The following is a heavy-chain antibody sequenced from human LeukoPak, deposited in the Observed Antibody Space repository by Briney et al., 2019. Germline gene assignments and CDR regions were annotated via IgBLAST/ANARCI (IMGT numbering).Heavy chain of an antibody. D-gene: IGHD2-2*01. J-gene: IGHJ4*02. Sequence: LAASVKVSCKASGYTFTDYYMHWVRQAPGQGFEWMGWINPNDGDTYYAQKFQGRVTMTRDTSISTAHMEVSRLRSEDAAVYYCARANFLYCSSTSCLFDYWGQGTLVTVSS. CDR2: INPNDGDT. V-gene: IGHV1-2*02. CDR1: GYTFTDYY. CDR3: ARANFLYCSSTSCLFDY.